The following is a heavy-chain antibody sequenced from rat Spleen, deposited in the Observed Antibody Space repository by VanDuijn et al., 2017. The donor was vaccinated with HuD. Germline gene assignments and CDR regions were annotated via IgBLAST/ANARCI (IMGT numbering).Heavy chain of an antibody. Sequence: EVQLVESGGGLVQPGRSLKLSCAASGFTFSNYYMAWVRQAPTKGLEWVAYISTDGGSTYYRDSVKGRFTISRDNAKSTLYLQMDSLRSEDTATYYCTTDNSYYFDYWGQGVMVTVSS. CDR3: TTDNSYYFDY. CDR2: ISTDGGST. CDR1: GFTFSNYY. J-gene: IGHJ2*01. D-gene: IGHD1-11*01. V-gene: IGHV5-27*01.